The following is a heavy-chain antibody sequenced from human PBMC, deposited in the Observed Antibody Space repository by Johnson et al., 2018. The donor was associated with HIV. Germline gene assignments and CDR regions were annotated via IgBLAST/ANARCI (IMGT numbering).Heavy chain of an antibody. V-gene: IGHV3-53*01. CDR1: GFTFSDYY. Sequence: VQLVESGGGLIQPGGSLRLSCAASGFTFSDYYMSWVRQAPGKGLEWVATIIGGSGGSTYYADSVKGRFNISRDNSKNTLYLQMNSLRAEDTAVYYCARVSSGWYLAFDIWCQGTMVTVSS. CDR2: IIGGSGGST. J-gene: IGHJ3*02. D-gene: IGHD6-19*01. CDR3: ARVSSGWYLAFDI.